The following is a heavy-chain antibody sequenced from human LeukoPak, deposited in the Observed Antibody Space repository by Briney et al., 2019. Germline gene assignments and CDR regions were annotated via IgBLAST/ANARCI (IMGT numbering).Heavy chain of an antibody. D-gene: IGHD1-26*01. CDR2: IYSDGST. J-gene: IGHJ4*02. CDR1: GFIVSGDF. Sequence: PGGSLTLSWAVSGFIVSGDFMSWVRHAPGKGLEWVSVIYSDGSTYYADSVKGRFTISRDNSKNTLDLQMTGLRAEDTAVYYCARERGRGRDSPWFDYWGQGTLVTVSS. V-gene: IGHV3-53*01. CDR3: ARERGRGRDSPWFDY.